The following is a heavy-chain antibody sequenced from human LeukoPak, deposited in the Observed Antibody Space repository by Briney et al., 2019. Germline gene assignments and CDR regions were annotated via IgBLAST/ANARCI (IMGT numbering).Heavy chain of an antibody. V-gene: IGHV3-23*01. D-gene: IGHD3-9*01. Sequence: GGSLRLSCAASGFTFSSYAMSWVRQAPGKGLEWVSVISGSGGSTYYADSVKGRFTISRDNSKNTLYLQMNSLRAEDMAVYYCAKAGRLVMARGGGGFDYWGQGTLVTVSS. CDR1: GFTFSSYA. CDR3: AKAGRLVMARGGGGFDY. J-gene: IGHJ4*02. CDR2: ISGSGGST.